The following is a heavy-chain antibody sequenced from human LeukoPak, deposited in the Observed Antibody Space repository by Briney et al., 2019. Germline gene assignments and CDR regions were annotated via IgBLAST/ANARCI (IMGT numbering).Heavy chain of an antibody. J-gene: IGHJ5*02. CDR3: ARSASYYDFWSGPNWFDP. D-gene: IGHD3-3*01. V-gene: IGHV4-59*01. CDR2: IYYSGST. CDR1: GGSISSYY. Sequence: SETLSLTCTVSGGSISSYYWSWIRRPPGKGLEWIGYIYYSGSTNYNPSLKSRVTISVDTSKNQFSLKLSSVTAADTAVYYCARSASYYDFWSGPNWFDPWGQGTLVTASS.